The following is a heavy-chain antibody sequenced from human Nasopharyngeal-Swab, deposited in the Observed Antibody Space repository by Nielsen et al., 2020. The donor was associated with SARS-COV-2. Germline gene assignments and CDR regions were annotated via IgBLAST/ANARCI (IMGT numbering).Heavy chain of an antibody. V-gene: IGHV3-9*01. CDR1: GLTFDDYA. CDR3: AKDIRPVIIAAAGGIDY. D-gene: IGHD6-13*01. Sequence: GGSLRLSCAASGLTFDDYAMHWVRQAPGKGLEWVSGISWNSGSIGYADSVKGRFTISRDNAKNSLYLQMNSLRAEDTALYYCAKDIRPVIIAAAGGIDYWGQGTLVTVSS. J-gene: IGHJ4*02. CDR2: ISWNSGSI.